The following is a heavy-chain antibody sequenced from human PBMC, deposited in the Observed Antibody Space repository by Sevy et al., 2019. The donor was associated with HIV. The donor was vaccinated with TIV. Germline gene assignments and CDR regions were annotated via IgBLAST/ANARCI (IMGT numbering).Heavy chain of an antibody. CDR3: ARGLYSVSSLPFFLDY. CDR1: GYTFTSYD. J-gene: IGHJ4*02. CDR2: MNPNSGNT. V-gene: IGHV1-8*01. Sequence: ASVKVSCKASGYTFTSYDINWVRQATGQGLEWMGWMNPNSGNTGYAQKFQGRVTMTRNTSISTAYMELSSLRSEDTAVYYCARGLYSVSSLPFFLDYWGQGTLVTVSS. D-gene: IGHD1-26*01.